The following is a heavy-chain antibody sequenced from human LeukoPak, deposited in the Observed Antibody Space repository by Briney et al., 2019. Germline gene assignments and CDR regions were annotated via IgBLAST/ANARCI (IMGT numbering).Heavy chain of an antibody. CDR2: IYTSGST. CDR3: ARVMGATSSVFDF. D-gene: IGHD1-26*01. J-gene: IGHJ4*02. Sequence: PSETLSLTCTVSGGSISSYYWSWIRQPAGKGLEWIGRIYTSGSTNYNPSLKSRVTISVDKSKNQFSLKLSSVTAADTAVYFCARVMGATSSVFDFWGQGTLVTVSS. V-gene: IGHV4-4*07. CDR1: GGSISSYY.